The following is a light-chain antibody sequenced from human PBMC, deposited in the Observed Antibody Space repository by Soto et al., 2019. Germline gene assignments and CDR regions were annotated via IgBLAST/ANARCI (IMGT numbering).Light chain of an antibody. Sequence: DLQMTQSPSRMYASVGDTITITCRASQGIRSYLAWYQQKPGKAPKLLIYAASTLQPGVPSRFSGSGSGTDFTLTISSLQPEDFATYYCQQHNTNPRTFGPGTKVDI. CDR2: AAS. CDR1: QGIRSY. V-gene: IGKV1-9*01. CDR3: QQHNTNPRT. J-gene: IGKJ3*01.